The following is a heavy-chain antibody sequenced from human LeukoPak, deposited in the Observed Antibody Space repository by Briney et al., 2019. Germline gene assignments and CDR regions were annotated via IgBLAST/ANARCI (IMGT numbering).Heavy chain of an antibody. CDR2: INPNSGGT. CDR1: GYTFTGYY. D-gene: IGHD3-9*01. V-gene: IGHV1-2*02. J-gene: IGHJ3*02. CDR3: ASSLPHYDILTGYYAFDI. Sequence: ASVKVSCKASGYTFTGYYMHWVRQAPGQGLEWMGWINPNSGGTNYAQKLQGRVTMTTDTSTSTAYMELRSLRSDDTAVYYCASSLPHYDILTGYYAFDIWGQGTMVTVSS.